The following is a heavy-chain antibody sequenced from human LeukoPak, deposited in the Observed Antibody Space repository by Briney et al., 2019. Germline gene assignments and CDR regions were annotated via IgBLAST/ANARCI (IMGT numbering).Heavy chain of an antibody. J-gene: IGHJ6*03. CDR1: GGSISSYY. Sequence: SETLSLTCTVSGGSISSYYWSWIRQPPGKGLEWIGYIYYSGSTNYNPSLKSRVTISVDTSKNQFSLKLSSVTAADTAVYYCARELRFPSYYYYMDVWGKGTTVTVSS. CDR2: IYYSGST. CDR3: ARELRFPSYYYYMDV. V-gene: IGHV4-59*01. D-gene: IGHD3-3*01.